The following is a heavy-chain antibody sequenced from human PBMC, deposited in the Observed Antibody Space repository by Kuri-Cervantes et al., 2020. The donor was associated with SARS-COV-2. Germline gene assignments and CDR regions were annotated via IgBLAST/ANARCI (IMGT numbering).Heavy chain of an antibody. Sequence: ESLKISCAASGFTFSSYAMSWVRQAPGKGLEWIGEINHSGSTNYNPSLKSRVTISVDTSKNQFSLKLSSVTAADTAVYYCARGYGDLYYYYYYGMDVWGQGTTVTVSS. D-gene: IGHD4-17*01. CDR2: INHSGST. CDR3: ARGYGDLYYYYYYGMDV. J-gene: IGHJ6*02. CDR1: GFTFSSYA. V-gene: IGHV4-34*01.